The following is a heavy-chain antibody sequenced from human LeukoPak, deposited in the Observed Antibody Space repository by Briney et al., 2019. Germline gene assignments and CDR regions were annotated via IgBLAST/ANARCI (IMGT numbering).Heavy chain of an antibody. V-gene: IGHV3-64*01. CDR3: ARGFIGSGWYNWFDP. CDR2: ISSNGGST. CDR1: GFTFSSYA. J-gene: IGHJ5*02. Sequence: GGSLRLSCAASGFTFSSYAMHWVRQAPGKGLEYVSAISSNGGSTYYANSVKGRYTISRDNSKNTLYLQMGSLRAEDMAVYYCARGFIGSGWYNWFDPWGQGTLVTVSS. D-gene: IGHD6-19*01.